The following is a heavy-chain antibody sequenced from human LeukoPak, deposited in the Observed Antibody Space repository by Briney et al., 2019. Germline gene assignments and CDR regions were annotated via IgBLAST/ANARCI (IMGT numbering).Heavy chain of an antibody. CDR3: ARDRGVYSSSWFKDYYYYYYMDV. D-gene: IGHD6-13*01. Sequence: SETLSLTCTVSGGSISSYYWSWIRQPPGKGLEWIGYIYYSGSTNYNPSLKSRVTISVDTSKNQFSLELSSVTAADTAVYYCARDRGVYSSSWFKDYYYYYYMDVWGKGTTVTVSS. J-gene: IGHJ6*03. CDR2: IYYSGST. V-gene: IGHV4-59*01. CDR1: GGSISSYY.